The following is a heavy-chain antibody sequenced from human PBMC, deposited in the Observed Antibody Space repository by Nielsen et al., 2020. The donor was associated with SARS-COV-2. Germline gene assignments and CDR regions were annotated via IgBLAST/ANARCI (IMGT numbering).Heavy chain of an antibody. D-gene: IGHD6-6*01. Sequence: SETLSLTCTVSGGSISSYYWSWIRQPPGKGLEFVGYIYGSGSTNYNPSLRSRVTISRDTSTNQCSLRLSSVTAADTAVYYCANLKRGRSSWFDVVLDHWGQGILVTVSS. CDR3: ANLKRGRSSWFDVVLDH. V-gene: IGHV4-59*08. CDR2: IYGSGST. CDR1: GGSISSYY. J-gene: IGHJ4*02.